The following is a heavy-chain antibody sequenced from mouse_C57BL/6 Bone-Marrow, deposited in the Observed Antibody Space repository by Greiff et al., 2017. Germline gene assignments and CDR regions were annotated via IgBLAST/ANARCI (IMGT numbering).Heavy chain of an antibody. J-gene: IGHJ3*01. CDR1: GYTFTSYG. D-gene: IGHD4-1*02. V-gene: IGHV1-81*01. CDR3: ARTTGSWFAY. Sequence: VKVVESGAELARPGASVKLSCKASGYTFTSYGISWVKQRPGQGLEWIGEIYPRSGNTYYNEKFKGKAKLTADKSSSTAYMELRSLTSEDSEVYFCARTTGSWFAYWGQGTLVTVSA. CDR2: IYPRSGNT.